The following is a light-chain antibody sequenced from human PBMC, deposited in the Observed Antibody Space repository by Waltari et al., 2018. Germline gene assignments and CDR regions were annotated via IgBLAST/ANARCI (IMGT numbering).Light chain of an antibody. Sequence: EMVMTQSPATLSVSTGERATLSCRASQSVNSNLAWYQQKPGQAPRLLIYSASTRATGVPARFSGSGSGTEFTLTISSLQSEDFAVYYCQQYKNWPQWTFGQGTKVDSK. J-gene: IGKJ1*01. V-gene: IGKV3-15*01. CDR2: SAS. CDR1: QSVNSN. CDR3: QQYKNWPQWT.